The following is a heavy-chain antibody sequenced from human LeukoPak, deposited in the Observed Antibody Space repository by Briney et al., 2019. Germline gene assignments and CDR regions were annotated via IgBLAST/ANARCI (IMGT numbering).Heavy chain of an antibody. CDR2: ISWSSGTT. J-gene: IGHJ4*02. Sequence: GGSLRLSCSASGFTFEDYGMHWIRQAPGKGLEWVSSISWSSGTTAYADSVKGRFTISRDNAKNSLYLQMKSPRAEDTALYYCAKGSTLSYSSTWCDYWGQGTLVSLSS. CDR1: GFTFEDYG. CDR3: AKGSTLSYSSTWCDY. V-gene: IGHV3-9*01. D-gene: IGHD6-13*01.